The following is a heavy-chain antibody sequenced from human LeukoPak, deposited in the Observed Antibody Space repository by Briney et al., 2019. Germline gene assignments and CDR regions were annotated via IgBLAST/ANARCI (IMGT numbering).Heavy chain of an antibody. V-gene: IGHV4-34*01. CDR2: INHSGST. D-gene: IGHD2-15*01. CDR3: AVPPPTGYCSGGSXPRIYGMDV. CDR1: GGSFSGYY. Sequence: SETLSLTCAVYGGSFSGYYWSWIRQPPGKGLEWIGEINHSGSTNYNPSLKSRVTISVDTSKNQFSLKLSSVTAADTAVYYCAVPPPTGYCSGGSXPRIYGMDVWGQGTTVTVSS. J-gene: IGHJ6*02.